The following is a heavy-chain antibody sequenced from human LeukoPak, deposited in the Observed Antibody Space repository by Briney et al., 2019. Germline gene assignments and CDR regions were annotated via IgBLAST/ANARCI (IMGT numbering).Heavy chain of an antibody. Sequence: SETLSLTCTVSGGSISSYYWSWIRQPAGKGREWIGRIYTSGSTNYNPSLKSRVSMSVDTSKNQFSLKLSSVTAADTAVYYCARDVYSSSWYPPSYYYMDVWGKGTTVTVSS. CDR3: ARDVYSSSWYPPSYYYMDV. CDR2: IYTSGST. V-gene: IGHV4-4*07. D-gene: IGHD6-13*01. CDR1: GGSISSYY. J-gene: IGHJ6*03.